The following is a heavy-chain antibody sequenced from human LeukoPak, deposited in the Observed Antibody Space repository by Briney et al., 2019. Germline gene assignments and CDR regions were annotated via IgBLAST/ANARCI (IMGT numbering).Heavy chain of an antibody. CDR3: ARLYNGRCSP. Sequence: SETLSLTCAVYGGSFSGYYWSWIRQPPGKGLEWIGEINHSGSTNYNPSLKSRVTISVDTSKNQFSLKLSSVTAADTAVYYCARLYNGRCSPWGQGVLVVVSS. J-gene: IGHJ4*02. CDR2: INHSGST. D-gene: IGHD5-24*01. CDR1: GGSFSGYY. V-gene: IGHV4-34*01.